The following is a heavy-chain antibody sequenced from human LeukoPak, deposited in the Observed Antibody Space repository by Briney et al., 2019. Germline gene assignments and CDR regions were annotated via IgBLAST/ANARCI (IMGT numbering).Heavy chain of an antibody. D-gene: IGHD2-21*02. CDR1: GYTFTGYY. J-gene: IGHJ5*02. Sequence: ASVKVSCKASGYTFTGYYMHWVRQAPGQGLEWMGWINPNSGGTNYAQKFQGRVTMTRDTSISTAYMELSRLRSDDTAVYYCAREVHIVVVTGVWFDPWGQGTLVTVSS. V-gene: IGHV1-2*02. CDR2: INPNSGGT. CDR3: AREVHIVVVTGVWFDP.